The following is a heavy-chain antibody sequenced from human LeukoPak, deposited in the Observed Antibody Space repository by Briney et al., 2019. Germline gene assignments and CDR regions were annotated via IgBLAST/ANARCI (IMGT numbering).Heavy chain of an antibody. D-gene: IGHD5-12*01. J-gene: IGHJ6*03. CDR2: INPNSGGT. CDR1: GYTFTGYY. Sequence: GASVKVSCKASGYTFTGYYMHWVRQAPGQGLEWMGWINPNSGGTNYAQKFQGRVTMTRDTSISTAYMELSRLRSDDTAVYYCARRYSGYESLGYYYYMDVWGKGTTVTVSS. CDR3: ARRYSGYESLGYYYYMDV. V-gene: IGHV1-2*02.